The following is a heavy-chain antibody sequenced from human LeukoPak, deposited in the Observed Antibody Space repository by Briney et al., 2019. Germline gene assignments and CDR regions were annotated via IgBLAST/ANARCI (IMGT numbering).Heavy chain of an antibody. J-gene: IGHJ6*02. D-gene: IGHD3-10*01. CDR3: AKAVWFVEFDYYFFGLDV. CDR2: ISGSGGDT. V-gene: IGHV3-23*01. Sequence: GGSLRLSCAAFGFTFSSYAMGWVRQAPGKGLEWVSAISGSGGDTYYADSVKGRFTFSRDNSKNTLYLQMNSLRPEDTALYYCAKAVWFVEFDYYFFGLDVWGQGTTVTVSS. CDR1: GFTFSSYA.